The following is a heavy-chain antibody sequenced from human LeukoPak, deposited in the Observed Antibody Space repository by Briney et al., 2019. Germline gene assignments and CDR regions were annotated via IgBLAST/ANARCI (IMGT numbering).Heavy chain of an antibody. J-gene: IGHJ3*01. D-gene: IGHD5-18*01. CDR1: GYSFTSYW. Sequence: GESLKISCKGSGYSFTSYWIGWVRPMPGKGLEWMGIIYPGDSDTRYSPSFQGQVTISADKSISTAYLQWSSLKASDTAMYYCARRRGNTAMVKGAFDVWGQGTMVTVSS. CDR3: ARRRGNTAMVKGAFDV. V-gene: IGHV5-51*01. CDR2: IYPGDSDT.